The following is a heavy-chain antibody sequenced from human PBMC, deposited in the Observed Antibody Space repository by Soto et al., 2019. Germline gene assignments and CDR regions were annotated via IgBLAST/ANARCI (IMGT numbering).Heavy chain of an antibody. CDR3: AXXXXXXXXXRFSVGSWFDP. CDR1: GFTFSSYA. J-gene: IGHJ5*02. V-gene: IGHV3-23*01. D-gene: IGHD3-10*01. Sequence: EVQLLESGGGLVQPGGSLRLSCAASGFTFSSYAMSWVRQAPGKGLEWVSAISGSGGSTYYADSVKGRFTISRDNSKNTLYLQMNSLRAEDTAVYXXAXXXXXXXXXRFSVGSWFDPWGQGTLVTVSS. CDR2: ISGSGGST.